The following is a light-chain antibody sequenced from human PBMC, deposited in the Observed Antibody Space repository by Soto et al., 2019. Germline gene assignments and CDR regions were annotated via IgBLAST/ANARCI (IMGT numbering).Light chain of an antibody. CDR2: GAS. CDR3: QHYHNWPPWT. CDR1: DSVSSN. V-gene: IGKV3-15*01. J-gene: IGKJ1*01. Sequence: EKVMTQSPATQSVPPGQRATLSCRASDSVSSNLAWYQQKPGQAPRLLIYGASTRATGIPARFSGSGSGTEFTHTISRLQSEDFAGYCCQHYHNWPPWTFGQGTKVEIK.